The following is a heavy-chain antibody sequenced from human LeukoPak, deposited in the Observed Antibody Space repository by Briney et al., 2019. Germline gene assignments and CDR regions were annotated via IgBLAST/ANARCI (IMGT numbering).Heavy chain of an antibody. CDR1: GFTFRDYT. V-gene: IGHV3-21*01. J-gene: IGHJ4*02. CDR2: IDKSGTFI. D-gene: IGHD3-22*01. CDR3: ARAAYDSSGYLTL. Sequence: PGGSLRLSCTASGFTFRDYTINWVRQAPGKGLEWVSAIDKSGTFIKYADSVKGRFTVSRDNAKNTLFLQMNSLRAEDTAVYYCARAAYDSSGYLTLWGQGTLVTVSS.